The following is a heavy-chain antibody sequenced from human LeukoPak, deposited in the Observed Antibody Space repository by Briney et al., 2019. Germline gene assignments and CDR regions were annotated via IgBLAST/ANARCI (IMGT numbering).Heavy chain of an antibody. CDR1: GYTFSTYP. CDR2: ISAYNGNT. Sequence: ASVKVSCKASGYTFSTYPMNWVRQAPGQGLEWMGWISAYNGNTNYAQKLQGRVTMTTDTSTSTAYMELRSLRSDDTAVYYCARAWVVGVPGCDYWGQGTLVTVSS. J-gene: IGHJ4*02. CDR3: ARAWVVGVPGCDY. D-gene: IGHD1-26*01. V-gene: IGHV1-18*01.